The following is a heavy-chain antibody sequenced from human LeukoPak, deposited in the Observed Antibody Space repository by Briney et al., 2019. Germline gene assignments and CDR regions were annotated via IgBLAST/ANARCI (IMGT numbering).Heavy chain of an antibody. Sequence: GASVKVSCKASGYTFTSYYMHWVRQAPGQGLEWMGIINPSGGSTSYAQKFQGRVTMTRDTSTSTVYMELSSLRSEDTAVYYCARKGLVPAAMQTSFSHYGMDVWGQGTTVTVSS. V-gene: IGHV1-46*01. J-gene: IGHJ6*02. D-gene: IGHD2-2*01. CDR2: INPSGGST. CDR3: ARKGLVPAAMQTSFSHYGMDV. CDR1: GYTFTSYY.